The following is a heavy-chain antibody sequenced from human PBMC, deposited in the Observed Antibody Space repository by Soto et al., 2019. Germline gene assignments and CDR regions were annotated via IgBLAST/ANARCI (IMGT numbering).Heavy chain of an antibody. D-gene: IGHD3-3*01. CDR1: GFTLSSYA. J-gene: IGHJ5*02. CDR3: AKATYYDFWSGPLNWFDP. Sequence: GGSLRLSCAASGFTLSSYAMSWVRQAPGKGLEWVSAISGSGGSTYYADSVKGRFTISRDNSKNTLYLQMNSLRAEDTAVYYCAKATYYDFWSGPLNWFDPWGQGTLVTVSS. CDR2: ISGSGGST. V-gene: IGHV3-23*01.